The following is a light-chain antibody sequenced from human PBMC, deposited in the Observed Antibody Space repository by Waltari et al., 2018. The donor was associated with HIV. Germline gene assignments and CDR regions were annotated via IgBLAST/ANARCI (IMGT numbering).Light chain of an antibody. CDR2: DAS. V-gene: IGKV1-33*01. CDR3: QQYDSLPWT. J-gene: IGKJ1*01. CDR1: QDLGNY. Sequence: DIKMTQSPSSLSASVGERVTITCQASQDLGNYLNWYQQKSGTAPKLLIFDASNLETGVPSRFNGSGSGTDFTFTISTLQSEDVATYFCQQYDSLPWTFGQGTKVEIK.